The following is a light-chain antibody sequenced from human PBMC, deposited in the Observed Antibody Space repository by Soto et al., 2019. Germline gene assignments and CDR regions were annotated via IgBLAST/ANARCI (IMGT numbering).Light chain of an antibody. V-gene: IGKV3-15*01. CDR3: QQYFNWPLTWT. CDR1: QSIRTN. Sequence: EIVLTQSPATLSASAGGTVTLSCRASQSIRTNVAWYQQIPGQAPRLLIYGASTRATGVPARFSVSGSGIEFTLTISSLQSEDSAFYYCQQYFNWPLTWTFGPGTKVQIK. J-gene: IGKJ3*01. CDR2: GAS.